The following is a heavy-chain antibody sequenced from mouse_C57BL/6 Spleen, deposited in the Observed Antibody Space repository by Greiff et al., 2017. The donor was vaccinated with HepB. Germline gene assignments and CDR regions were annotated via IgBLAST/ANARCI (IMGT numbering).Heavy chain of an antibody. Sequence: QVQLKQPGAELVKPGASVKVSCKASGYTFTSYWMHWVKQRPGQGLEWIGRIHPSDSDTNYNQKFKGKATLTVDKSSSTAYMQLSSLTSEDSAVYYCAIIYYGNYGYFDYWGQGTTLTVSS. CDR2: IHPSDSDT. V-gene: IGHV1-74*01. CDR3: AIIYYGNYGYFDY. CDR1: GYTFTSYW. D-gene: IGHD2-1*01. J-gene: IGHJ2*01.